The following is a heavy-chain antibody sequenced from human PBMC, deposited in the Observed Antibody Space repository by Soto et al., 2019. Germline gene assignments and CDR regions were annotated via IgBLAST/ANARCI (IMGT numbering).Heavy chain of an antibody. V-gene: IGHV4-34*01. CDR1: GGSFSGYY. J-gene: IGHJ3*02. D-gene: IGHD3-22*01. Sequence: QVQLQQWGAGLLKPSETLSLTCAVYGGSFSGYYWSWIRQPPGKGLELIGEINHSGSTNYNPSLKSRVTISVDTSKNQFSLKLSSVTAADTAVYYCARGLVRGYYLLNAFDIWGQGTMVTVSS. CDR3: ARGLVRGYYLLNAFDI. CDR2: INHSGST.